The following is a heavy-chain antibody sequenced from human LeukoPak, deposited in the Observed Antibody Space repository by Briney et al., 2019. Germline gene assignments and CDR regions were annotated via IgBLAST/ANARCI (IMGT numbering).Heavy chain of an antibody. V-gene: IGHV3-30-3*01. Sequence: GGSLRLSCAASGFTFSSYAMHWVRQAPGKGLEWVAVISYDGSNKYYADSVKGRFTISRDNSKNTLYLQMNSLRAEDTAVYYCVGGYYDFWSGYYPNLNFDYWGQGTLVTVSS. J-gene: IGHJ4*02. CDR2: ISYDGSNK. CDR1: GFTFSSYA. D-gene: IGHD3-3*01. CDR3: VGGYYDFWSGYYPNLNFDY.